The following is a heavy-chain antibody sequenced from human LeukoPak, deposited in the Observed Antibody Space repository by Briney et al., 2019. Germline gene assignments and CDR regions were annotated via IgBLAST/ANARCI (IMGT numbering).Heavy chain of an antibody. CDR2: ISGSGGST. J-gene: IGHJ4*02. V-gene: IGHV3-23*01. D-gene: IGHD5-12*01. CDR3: AKDGAWLRFDD. CDR1: GFTFSSYG. Sequence: GGSLRLSCAASGFTFSSYGMSWVRQAPGKGLEWVSAISGSGGSTYYADSAKGRFTISRDDSKNTLYLQMNNLRGEDTAVYYCAKDGAWLRFDDWGQGILVTVSS.